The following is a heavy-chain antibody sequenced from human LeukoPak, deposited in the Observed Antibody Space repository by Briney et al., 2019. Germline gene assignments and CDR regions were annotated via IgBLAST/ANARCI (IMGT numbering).Heavy chain of an antibody. J-gene: IGHJ5*02. V-gene: IGHV4-34*01. CDR3: ARGCRVFGSSWYWFDP. Sequence: SETLSLTCAVYGGSFSGYYWSWIRQPPGKGLEWIGEINHSGSTNYNPSLKSRVTISVDTSKNQFSLKLSSVTATDTAVYYCARGCRVFGSSWYWFDPWGQGTLVTVSS. CDR2: INHSGST. D-gene: IGHD6-13*01. CDR1: GGSFSGYY.